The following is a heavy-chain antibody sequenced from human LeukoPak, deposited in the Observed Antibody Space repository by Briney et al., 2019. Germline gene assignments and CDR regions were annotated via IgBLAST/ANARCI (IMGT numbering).Heavy chain of an antibody. CDR1: GGTFSSYA. Sequence: ASVKVSCKASGGTFSSYAISWVRQAPGQGLEWMGRIIPILGIANYAQKFQGSVTITADKSTSTAYMELSSLRSEDTAVYYCARLPGIAAAGALDYWGQGTLVTVSS. CDR3: ARLPGIAAAGALDY. V-gene: IGHV1-69*04. CDR2: IIPILGIA. D-gene: IGHD6-13*01. J-gene: IGHJ4*02.